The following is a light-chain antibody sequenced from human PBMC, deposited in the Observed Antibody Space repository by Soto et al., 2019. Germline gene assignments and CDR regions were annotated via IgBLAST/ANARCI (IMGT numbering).Light chain of an antibody. CDR1: SSDIGGNNY. CDR2: EVT. V-gene: IGLV2-14*01. Sequence: QSVLTQPASVSGSPGQSLTISCTGTSSDIGGNNYVSWYQQHPGKAPKLVIYEVTYRPSWASNRISGSKSGNTASLTISGLQPEDEADYYCTSYTNTNTLIFGGGTKVTVL. J-gene: IGLJ2*01. CDR3: TSYTNTNTLI.